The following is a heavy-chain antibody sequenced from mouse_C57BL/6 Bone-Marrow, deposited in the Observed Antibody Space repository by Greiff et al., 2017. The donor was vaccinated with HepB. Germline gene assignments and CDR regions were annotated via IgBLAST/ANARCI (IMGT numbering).Heavy chain of an antibody. D-gene: IGHD1-1*01. CDR3: ARKGSPHWYFDV. CDR2: ISYSGST. V-gene: IGHV3-1*01. Sequence: EVQLQQSGPGMVKPSQSLSLTCTVTGYSITSGYDWHWIRHFPGNKLEWMGYISYSGSTNYNPSLKSRISITHVTSKNHFFLKLNSVTTEDTATYYCARKGSPHWYFDVWGTGTTVTVSS. CDR1: GYSITSGYD. J-gene: IGHJ1*03.